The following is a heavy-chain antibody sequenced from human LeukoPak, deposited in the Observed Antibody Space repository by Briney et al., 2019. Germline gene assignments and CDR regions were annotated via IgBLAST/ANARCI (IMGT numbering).Heavy chain of an antibody. CDR2: INPNSGGT. D-gene: IGHD2-2*01. Sequence: ASVKVSCKASGYTFTGYYMHWVRQAPGQGLEWMGWINPNSGGTNYAQKFQGRVTMTRDTSISTAYMELSRLRSDDTAVYYCARGGRYCSSTSCYGRCDYWGQGTLVTVSS. V-gene: IGHV1-2*02. CDR1: GYTFTGYY. CDR3: ARGGRYCSSTSCYGRCDY. J-gene: IGHJ4*02.